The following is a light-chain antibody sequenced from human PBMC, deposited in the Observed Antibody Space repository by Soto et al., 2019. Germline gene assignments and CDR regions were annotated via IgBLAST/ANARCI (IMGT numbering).Light chain of an antibody. CDR3: QQRSNWPVT. Sequence: EIVLTQPPGPLSLSPGERATLSCRASQSVSSYLAWYQQKPGQAPRLLIYDASTRATGISARFSGSGSGTDFTLTISSLEPEDFAVYYCQQRSNWPVTFGQGTKVDIK. CDR2: DAS. J-gene: IGKJ1*01. V-gene: IGKV3-11*01. CDR1: QSVSSY.